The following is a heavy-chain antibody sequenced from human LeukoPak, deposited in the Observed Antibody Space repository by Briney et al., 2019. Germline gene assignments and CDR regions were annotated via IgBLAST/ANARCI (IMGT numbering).Heavy chain of an antibody. CDR3: AKEGFGFGESYGDY. V-gene: IGHV3-23*01. CDR2: ISGSGGST. D-gene: IGHD3-10*01. J-gene: IGHJ4*02. Sequence: GGSLRLSCAASGFTFSSYAMSWVRQAPGKGLEWVSAISGSGGSTYYADSVKGRFTIFRDNSKNTLYLQMNSLRAEDTAVYYCAKEGFGFGESYGDYWGQRTLVTVSS. CDR1: GFTFSSYA.